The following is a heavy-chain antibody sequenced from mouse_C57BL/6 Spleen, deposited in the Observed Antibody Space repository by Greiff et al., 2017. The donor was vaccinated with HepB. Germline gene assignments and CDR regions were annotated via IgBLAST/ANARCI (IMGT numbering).Heavy chain of an antibody. D-gene: IGHD2-1*01. CDR3: ARGGGNYYFDY. J-gene: IGHJ2*01. Sequence: VQLQQSGPELVKPGASVKISCKASGYAFSSSWMNWVKQRPGKGLEWIGRIYPGDGDTNYNGKFKGKATLTADKSSSTAYMQLSSLPSEDSAVYFWARGGGNYYFDYWGQGTTLTVSS. CDR1: GYAFSSSW. V-gene: IGHV1-82*01. CDR2: IYPGDGDT.